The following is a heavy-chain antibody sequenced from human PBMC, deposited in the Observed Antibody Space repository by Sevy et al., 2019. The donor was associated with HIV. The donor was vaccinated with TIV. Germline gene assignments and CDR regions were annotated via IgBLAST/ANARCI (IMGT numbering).Heavy chain of an antibody. Sequence: GGSLRLSCAASGFTFRNYAMHWVRRAPGKGLEWVAVISYDGSNKYDADSVKGRFTISRDNSKNTLYLQINSLRPEDTAVYYCATDQDSISFTFDYWGQGTLVTVSS. D-gene: IGHD6-6*01. V-gene: IGHV3-30-3*01. CDR3: ATDQDSISFTFDY. CDR2: ISYDGSNK. CDR1: GFTFRNYA. J-gene: IGHJ4*02.